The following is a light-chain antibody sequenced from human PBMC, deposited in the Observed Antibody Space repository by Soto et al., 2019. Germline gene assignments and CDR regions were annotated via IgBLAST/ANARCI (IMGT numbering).Light chain of an antibody. CDR2: GAS. J-gene: IGKJ2*01. CDR1: QSVSSDY. CDR3: QRYGAFLYT. Sequence: EIVLTQSPGTLSLSPGERATLSCRASQSVSSDYLAWYQQIAGQAPRLLIYGASSRATGIPDRFSGSGSGTDFTLTFTRLEPEDFAVYYCQRYGAFLYTFGQGTRLEIK. V-gene: IGKV3-20*01.